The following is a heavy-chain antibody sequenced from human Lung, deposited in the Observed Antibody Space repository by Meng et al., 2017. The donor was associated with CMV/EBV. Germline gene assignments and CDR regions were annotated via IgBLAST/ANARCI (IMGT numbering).Heavy chain of an antibody. J-gene: IGHJ3*02. Sequence: SXTXSLXCVVSGGSISITHWWSWVRQPPGKGLEWIGEVYHSGYTNYNPSLRSPVTMSVDKSKNLFSLRLTSVTAADTAVYYCARVGTTGNAFDIWGQGKMVTVSS. CDR2: VYHSGYT. CDR3: ARVGTTGNAFDI. CDR1: GGSISITHW. D-gene: IGHD1-7*01. V-gene: IGHV4-4*02.